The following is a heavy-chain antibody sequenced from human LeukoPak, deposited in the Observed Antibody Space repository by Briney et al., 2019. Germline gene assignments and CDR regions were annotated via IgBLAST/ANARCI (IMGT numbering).Heavy chain of an antibody. V-gene: IGHV1-2*02. Sequence: ASVKVFCKSSGYTFTGYYMHWVRQAPGQGLEWMGWINPNSGGTNYAQKFQGRVNMTRDTSISTAYMELSRLRSDDTAVYYCARELATSYCGGDCYPALGYWGQGTLVTVSS. CDR3: ARELATSYCGGDCYPALGY. CDR1: GYTFTGYY. J-gene: IGHJ4*02. D-gene: IGHD2-21*02. CDR2: INPNSGGT.